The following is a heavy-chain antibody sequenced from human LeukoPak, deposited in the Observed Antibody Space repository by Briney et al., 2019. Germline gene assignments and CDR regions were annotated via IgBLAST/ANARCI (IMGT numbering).Heavy chain of an antibody. D-gene: IGHD6-6*01. CDR1: GYTFTGYD. CDR2: MNPDSGNT. J-gene: IGHJ5*02. Sequence: ASVKVSCKASGYTFTGYDINWVRQATGQGLEWMGWMNPDSGNTGYAQKFQGRVTITRNTSISTAYMELSSLRSEDTAVYYCARLVYSSSSVWFDPWGQGTLVTVSS. V-gene: IGHV1-8*03. CDR3: ARLVYSSSSVWFDP.